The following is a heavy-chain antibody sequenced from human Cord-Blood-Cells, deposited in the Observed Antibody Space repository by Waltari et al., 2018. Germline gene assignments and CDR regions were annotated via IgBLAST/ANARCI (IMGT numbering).Heavy chain of an antibody. D-gene: IGHD3-10*01. Sequence: EVQLVESGGGLVQPGGSLRLSCAASGFTVSSNYMSWVRQAPGKGLEWVSVIYSGGSTYYAASVKGRFTISRDNSKNTLYLQMNSLRAEDTAVYYCARSRGGSSSGSWHYFDYWGQGTLVTVSS. CDR1: GFTVSSNY. CDR3: ARSRGGSSSGSWHYFDY. CDR2: IYSGGST. J-gene: IGHJ4*02. V-gene: IGHV3-66*01.